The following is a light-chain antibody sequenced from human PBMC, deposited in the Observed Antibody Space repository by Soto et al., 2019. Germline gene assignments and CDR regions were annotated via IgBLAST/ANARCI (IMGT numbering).Light chain of an antibody. CDR3: LQYSSHSWK. Sequence: DIQMTQSPSSLSASVGDRVTITCRARQNINSYLNWYQQKPGKAPKLLIYKASTLKSGVPSRFSGSGSGTEFTLTISRLQPDDVATYYCLQYSSHSWKFGQGTKVDIK. J-gene: IGKJ1*01. CDR1: QNINSY. CDR2: KAS. V-gene: IGKV1-5*03.